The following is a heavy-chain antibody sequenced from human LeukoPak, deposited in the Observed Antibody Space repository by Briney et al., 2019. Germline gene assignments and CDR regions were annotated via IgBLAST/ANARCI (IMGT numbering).Heavy chain of an antibody. CDR3: ARRGYCSSTSCYLFDY. CDR1: GYTFTGYY. CDR2: INPKTGGT. Sequence: ASVKVSCKTSGYTFTGYYMHWVRQAPGQGLEWMGWINPKTGGTSYAQKFQGRVTMTRDTSISTAYMELSRLRSDDTAVYYCARRGYCSSTSCYLFDYWGQGTLVTVSS. J-gene: IGHJ4*02. D-gene: IGHD2-2*01. V-gene: IGHV1-2*02.